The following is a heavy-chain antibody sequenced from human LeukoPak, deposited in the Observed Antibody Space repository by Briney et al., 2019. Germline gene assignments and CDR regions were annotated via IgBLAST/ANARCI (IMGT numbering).Heavy chain of an antibody. Sequence: ASVKVSCKASGYTFTSYGISWVRQAPGQGLEWMGWISAYNGNTNYAQKLQGRVTMTTDTSTSTAYMELRSLRSDDTAVYYCARDGVRLYYAFWSGPYGMDVWGQGTTVTVSS. D-gene: IGHD3-3*01. CDR1: GYTFTSYG. CDR3: ARDGVRLYYAFWSGPYGMDV. CDR2: ISAYNGNT. V-gene: IGHV1-18*01. J-gene: IGHJ6*02.